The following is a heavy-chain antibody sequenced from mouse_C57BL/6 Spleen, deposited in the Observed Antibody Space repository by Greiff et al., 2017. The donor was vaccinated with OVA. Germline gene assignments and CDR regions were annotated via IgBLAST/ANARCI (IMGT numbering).Heavy chain of an antibody. CDR3: ATSTVVARAMDY. CDR1: GFSLTSYG. D-gene: IGHD1-1*01. V-gene: IGHV2-2*01. CDR2: IWSGGST. J-gene: IGHJ4*01. Sequence: QVQLKESGPGLVQPSQSLSITCTVSGFSLTSYGVHWVRQSPGKGLEWLGVIWSGGSTDYNAAFISRLSISKDNSKSQVIFKMNSLQADDTAIYCCATSTVVARAMDYWGQGTSVTVSS.